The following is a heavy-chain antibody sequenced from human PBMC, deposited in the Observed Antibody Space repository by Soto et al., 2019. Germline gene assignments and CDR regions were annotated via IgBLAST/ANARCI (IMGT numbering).Heavy chain of an antibody. V-gene: IGHV4-59*01. J-gene: IGHJ4*02. CDR3: AREAATAIGIFGY. D-gene: IGHD2-2*02. CDR2: IYYSGST. Sequence: SETLSLTCSVSGDSISPYYWSWIRQPPGEGLEWIGYIYYSGSTNYNPSLKSRVTISVDTSKNQFSLKLNSVTAADTAVYYCAREAATAIGIFGYWGQGTVVTVSS. CDR1: GDSISPYY.